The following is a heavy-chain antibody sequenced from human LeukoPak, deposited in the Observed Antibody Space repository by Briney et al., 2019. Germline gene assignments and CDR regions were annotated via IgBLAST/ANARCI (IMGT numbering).Heavy chain of an antibody. CDR3: ARFLWFGELTHYFDY. Sequence: SETLSLTCTVSGGSISSSSYYWGWIRQPPGKGLEWIGSIYYSGSTYYNPSLKSRVTISVDTSKNQFSLKLSSVTAADTAVYYRARFLWFGELTHYFDYWGQGTLVTVSS. CDR2: IYYSGST. D-gene: IGHD3-10*01. CDR1: GGSISSSSYY. V-gene: IGHV4-39*07. J-gene: IGHJ4*02.